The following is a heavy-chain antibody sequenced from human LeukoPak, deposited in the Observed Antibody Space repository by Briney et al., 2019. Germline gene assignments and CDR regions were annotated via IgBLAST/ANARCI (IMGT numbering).Heavy chain of an antibody. CDR2: INWNGGRT. J-gene: IGHJ3*02. V-gene: IGHV3-20*04. D-gene: IGHD1-26*01. Sequence: GGSLRLSCAASGFSFDDYGMTWVRQAPGKGLEWVSGINWNGGRTRDADSVKGRFTISRDNAKNSLYLQLNSLRAEDTALYYCARDWLRVGAKGSVLDIWGQGTMVTVSS. CDR3: ARDWLRVGAKGSVLDI. CDR1: GFSFDDYG.